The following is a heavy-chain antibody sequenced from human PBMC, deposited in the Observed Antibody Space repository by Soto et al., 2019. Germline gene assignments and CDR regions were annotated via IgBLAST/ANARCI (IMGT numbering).Heavy chain of an antibody. CDR1: GFMFTTYG. J-gene: IGHJ4*02. V-gene: IGHV1-18*01. CDR2: ISAYNGDK. CDR3: ARTGGGMAARPLDY. D-gene: IGHD6-6*01. Sequence: QVHLVQSGGEVKKPGASVEVSCKTSGFMFTTYGFTWVRQAPGQGLEWMAWISAYNGDKKYAQQFQGRVTMTTDTSTNSVSMELRTLRSDDTAIYYCARTGGGMAARPLDYWGQGTLVTVSS.